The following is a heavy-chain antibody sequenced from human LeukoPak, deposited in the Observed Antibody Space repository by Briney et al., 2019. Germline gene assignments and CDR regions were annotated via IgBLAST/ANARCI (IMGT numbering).Heavy chain of an antibody. J-gene: IGHJ1*01. V-gene: IGHV4-59*12. CDR2: IYYSGST. D-gene: IGHD2-21*01. Sequence: ASETLSLTCTVSGGSISSYYGSWIRQPPGKGLEWIGYIYYSGSTNYNPSLKSRVTISVDTSKNQFSLKLSSVTAADTAVYYCPRDLYCGGDCYSNQHWGQGTLVTVSS. CDR1: GGSISSYY. CDR3: PRDLYCGGDCYSNQH.